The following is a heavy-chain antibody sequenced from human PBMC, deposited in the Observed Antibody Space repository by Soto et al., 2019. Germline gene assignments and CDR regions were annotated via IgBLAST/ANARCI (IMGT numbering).Heavy chain of an antibody. V-gene: IGHV4-59*08. J-gene: IGHJ4*02. CDR1: GGSISNYY. CDR3: ARRRVATETLAY. D-gene: IGHD5-12*01. CDR2: IYFSGGT. Sequence: SETLSLTCTVSGGSISNYYWSWIRQPPGKGLEWIGYIYFSGGTNYNPSLKSRVTISVDTSKNQFSLKLSSVTAADTAVYYCARRRVATETLAYWGQVSLVPVSS.